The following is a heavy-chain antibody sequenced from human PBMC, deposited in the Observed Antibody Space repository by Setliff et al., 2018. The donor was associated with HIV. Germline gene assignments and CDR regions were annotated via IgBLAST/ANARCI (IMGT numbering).Heavy chain of an antibody. D-gene: IGHD6-19*01. CDR1: GASISSGDSY. J-gene: IGHJ4*02. V-gene: IGHV4-30-4*01. Sequence: KPSETLSLTCTVSGASISSGDSYWTWIRQSPGKGLEWIGFIYYSGCTYYNPSLKGRISISLDASKSQFSLWLTSVTAADTAVYYCARGRWGGGAGAPSYYFDSWGQGTLVTVSS. CDR3: ARGRWGGGAGAPSYYFDS. CDR2: IYYSGCT.